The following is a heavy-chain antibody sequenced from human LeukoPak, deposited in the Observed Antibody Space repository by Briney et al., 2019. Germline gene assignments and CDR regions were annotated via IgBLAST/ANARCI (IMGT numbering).Heavy chain of an antibody. D-gene: IGHD1-26*01. J-gene: IGHJ4*02. CDR3: ASNRYSGSFDFDY. Sequence: QPGGSLRLSCAASGFTFSTYSMNWVRQAPGKGLEWVSYISSSSSAIYYADSVKGRFTISRDNAKNSLYLQMNSLRAEDTAVYYCASNRYSGSFDFDYWGQGTLVTVSS. CDR1: GFTFSTYS. V-gene: IGHV3-48*04. CDR2: ISSSSSAI.